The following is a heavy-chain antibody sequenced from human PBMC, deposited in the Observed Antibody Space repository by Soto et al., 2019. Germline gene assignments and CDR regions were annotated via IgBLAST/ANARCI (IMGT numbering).Heavy chain of an antibody. CDR1: GGPISSGGYS. V-gene: IGHV4-30-2*01. D-gene: IGHD1-26*01. CDR2: IYHSGST. J-gene: IGHJ4*02. Sequence: PSETLSLTCAVSGGPISSGGYSWSWIRQPPGKGLEWIGYIYHSGSTYYNPSLKSRVTISVDRSKNQFSLKLSSVTAADTAVYYCARGSNSGYIDYWGQGTLVTVSS. CDR3: ARGSNSGYIDY.